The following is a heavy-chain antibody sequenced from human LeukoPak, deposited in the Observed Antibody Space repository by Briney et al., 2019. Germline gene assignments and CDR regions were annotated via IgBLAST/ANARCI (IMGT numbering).Heavy chain of an antibody. CDR1: GGSISSSRYY. D-gene: IGHD3-16*01. V-gene: IGHV4-39*01. CDR3: ARGGSRLTTAGDLDY. J-gene: IGHJ4*02. CDR2: IYYSGST. Sequence: SETLSLTCTVSGGSISSSRYYWGWIRQPPGKGLEWIGSIYYSGSTYYNPSLKGRVTISVDTSRNQFSLELSSVTAADTAVYYCARGGSRLTTAGDLDYWGQGTLVTVSS.